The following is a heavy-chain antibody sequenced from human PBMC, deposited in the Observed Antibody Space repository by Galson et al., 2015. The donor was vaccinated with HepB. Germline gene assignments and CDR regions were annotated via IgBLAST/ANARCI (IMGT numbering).Heavy chain of an antibody. D-gene: IGHD2-15*01. J-gene: IGHJ3*02. Sequence: SLRLSCAASGFTFSSYAMSWVRQAPGKGLEWVSAISGSGGSTYYADSVKGRFTISRDNSKNTLYLQMNSLRAEDTAVYYCAKGRSIAAPRTGSVGCSGGSCYLPDIWGQGTMVTVSS. V-gene: IGHV3-23*01. CDR1: GFTFSSYA. CDR2: ISGSGGST. CDR3: AKGRSIAAPRTGSVGCSGGSCYLPDI.